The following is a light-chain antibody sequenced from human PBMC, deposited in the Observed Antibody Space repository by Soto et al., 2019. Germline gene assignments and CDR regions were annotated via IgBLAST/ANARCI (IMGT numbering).Light chain of an antibody. V-gene: IGKV3-11*01. CDR2: DAS. J-gene: IGKJ4*01. CDR1: QSVSISY. CDR3: QQRNKWPPVT. Sequence: EIVLTQSPGTLSLSPGERATLSCRASQSVSISYLAWYQHKPGQAPRLLIYDASNRATGVPTRFSGSGSGTDFTLTISSLEPEDFAVYYCQQRNKWPPVTFGGGTRVEIK.